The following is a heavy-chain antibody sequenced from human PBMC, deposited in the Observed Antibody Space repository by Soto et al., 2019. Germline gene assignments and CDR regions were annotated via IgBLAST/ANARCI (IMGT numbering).Heavy chain of an antibody. Sequence: QVQLVQSGAEVKKPGASVKVSCKASGYTFTSYAIHWVRQAPGQRLEWMGWINAGHGNTKYSQKFQDRVTITRDTSASTAYMELSSLRSEDTAVYYCARDMGGWPDYWGQGTLVTVSS. CDR2: INAGHGNT. D-gene: IGHD6-19*01. CDR3: ARDMGGWPDY. V-gene: IGHV1-3*01. CDR1: GYTFTSYA. J-gene: IGHJ4*02.